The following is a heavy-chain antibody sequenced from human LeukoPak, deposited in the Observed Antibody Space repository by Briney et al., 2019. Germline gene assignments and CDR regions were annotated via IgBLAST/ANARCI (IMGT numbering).Heavy chain of an antibody. CDR1: GYTFTGYY. D-gene: IGHD6-13*01. CDR2: INPNSGGT. Sequence: ASVKVSCKASGYTFTGYYMHWVRQAPGQGLEWMGWINPNSGGTNYAQKFQGRVTTTRDTSISTAYMELSRLRSDDTAVYYCALQYSSSWYAYFDYWGQGTLVTVSS. J-gene: IGHJ4*02. CDR3: ALQYSSSWYAYFDY. V-gene: IGHV1-2*02.